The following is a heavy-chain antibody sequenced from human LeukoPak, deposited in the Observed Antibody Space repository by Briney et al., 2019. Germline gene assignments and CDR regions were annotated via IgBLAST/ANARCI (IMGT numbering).Heavy chain of an antibody. CDR2: ISGSGGNT. J-gene: IGHJ6*03. Sequence: PGGSLRLSCAASGFTFSSYAMSWVRQAPGKGLEWVSAISGSGGNTYYADSVKGRFTISRDKSKNTLYLQMNSLRAEDTAVYYCAKGHEVTIFGYYYYMDVWGKGTTVTVSS. D-gene: IGHD3-3*01. CDR1: GFTFSSYA. CDR3: AKGHEVTIFGYYYYMDV. V-gene: IGHV3-23*01.